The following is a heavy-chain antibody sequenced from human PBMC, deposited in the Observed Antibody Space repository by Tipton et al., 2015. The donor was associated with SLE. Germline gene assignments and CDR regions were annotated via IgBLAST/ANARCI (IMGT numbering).Heavy chain of an antibody. CDR3: ASSPAWELPYYFDY. Sequence: SLRLSCAASGFTFSSYGMHWVRQAPGKGLEWVAVIWYDGSNKYYADSVKGRFTISRDNSKNTLYLQMNSLRAEDTAVYYCASSPAWELPYYFDYWGQGTLVTVSS. CDR1: GFTFSSYG. D-gene: IGHD1-26*01. CDR2: IWYDGSNK. J-gene: IGHJ4*01. V-gene: IGHV3-33*01.